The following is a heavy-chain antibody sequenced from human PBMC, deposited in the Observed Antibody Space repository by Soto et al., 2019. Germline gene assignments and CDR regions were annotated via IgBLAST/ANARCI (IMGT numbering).Heavy chain of an antibody. D-gene: IGHD3-10*01. CDR3: ARVPAYYYGSGSYYLFDTPPYAFDI. J-gene: IGHJ3*02. Sequence: SETLSLTCTVSGGSISSYYWSWIRQPPGKGLEWIGYIYYSGSTNYNPSLKSRVTISVDTSKNQFSLKLSSVTAADTAVYYCARVPAYYYGSGSYYLFDTPPYAFDIWGQGTMVTVSS. CDR1: GGSISSYY. V-gene: IGHV4-59*01. CDR2: IYYSGST.